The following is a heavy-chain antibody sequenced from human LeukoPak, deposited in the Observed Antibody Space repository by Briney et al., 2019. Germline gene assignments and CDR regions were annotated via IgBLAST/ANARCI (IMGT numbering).Heavy chain of an antibody. V-gene: IGHV3-9*01. J-gene: IGHJ4*02. CDR3: AKEYSSSWYAASYFDC. D-gene: IGHD6-13*01. CDR2: ISWNSGSI. Sequence: GGSLRLSCAASGFTFDDYAMHWVRQAPGKGLEWVSGISWNSGSIGYADSVKGRFTISRDNAKNSLYLQMNSLRAEDTALYYCAKEYSSSWYAASYFDCWGQGTLVTVSS. CDR1: GFTFDDYA.